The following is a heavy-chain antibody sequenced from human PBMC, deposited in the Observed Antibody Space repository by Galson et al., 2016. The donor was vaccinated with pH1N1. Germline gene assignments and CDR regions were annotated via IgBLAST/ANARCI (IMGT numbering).Heavy chain of an antibody. Sequence: SVKVSCKASGGTFSNSAINWVRQAPGQGLEWMGGIIPIFSITNYAQKFLGRVTITADRSTSTAYMELSSLTSEDTAVYYCAGGGYGSSSGIGDVWGQGTTVTVSS. J-gene: IGHJ6*02. CDR2: IIPIFSIT. V-gene: IGHV1-69*10. D-gene: IGHD6-6*01. CDR1: GGTFSNSA. CDR3: AGGGYGSSSGIGDV.